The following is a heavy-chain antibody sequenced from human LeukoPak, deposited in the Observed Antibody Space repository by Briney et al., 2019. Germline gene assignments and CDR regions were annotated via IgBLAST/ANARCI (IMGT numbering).Heavy chain of an antibody. V-gene: IGHV3-21*04. CDR2: ISESSSYI. J-gene: IGHJ6*02. D-gene: IGHD5-12*01. Sequence: GGSLRLSCAASGFTFSSYSMNWVRQAPGKGLEWVSYISESSSYIYFADSVKGRFTISRGNGKNSLYLQMNSLRGDDTGIYYCARDRAVKARIGGMDVWGQGTTVTVSS. CDR3: ARDRAVKARIGGMDV. CDR1: GFTFSSYS.